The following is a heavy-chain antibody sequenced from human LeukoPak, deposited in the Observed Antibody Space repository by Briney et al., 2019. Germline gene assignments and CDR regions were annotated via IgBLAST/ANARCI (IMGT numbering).Heavy chain of an antibody. CDR3: ARDYHLGYCSSTSCSDAFDI. CDR2: IKQDGSEK. Sequence: GGSLRLSCAASGFTFSSYWMSWVRQAPGKGLEWVANIKQDGSEKYYVDSVKGRFTISRDNAKNSLYLQMNSLRAEDTAVYYCARDYHLGYCSSTSCSDAFDIWGQGTMVTVSS. V-gene: IGHV3-7*01. CDR1: GFTFSSYW. J-gene: IGHJ3*02. D-gene: IGHD2-2*01.